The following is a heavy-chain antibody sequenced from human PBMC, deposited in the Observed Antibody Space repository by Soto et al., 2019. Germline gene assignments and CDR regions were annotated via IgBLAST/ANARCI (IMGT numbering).Heavy chain of an antibody. CDR2: IYAGGATA. Sequence: GGSLRLSCAASGFIFSNYAMFWVRQAPGKGLEWVSTIYAGGATAHYAESVKGRFTISRDNSNNRLYLQLNNLRVEDTAVYFCAKDLIRGDGYVDFDYWGKGSMVTVA. D-gene: IGHD3-10*01. CDR3: AKDLIRGDGYVDFDY. J-gene: IGHJ4*02. CDR1: GFIFSNYA. V-gene: IGHV3-23*01.